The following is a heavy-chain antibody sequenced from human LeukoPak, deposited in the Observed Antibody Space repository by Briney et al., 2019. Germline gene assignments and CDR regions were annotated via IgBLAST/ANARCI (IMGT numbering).Heavy chain of an antibody. CDR2: INAGNANT. D-gene: IGHD2-2*01. J-gene: IGHJ6*03. CDR3: ARVHIVVVPAAIDYYYYYYMDV. Sequence: ASVKVSCKASGYTFTNYAMHWVRQAPGQRLEWMGWINAGNANTKYSQEFQGRVTITRNTSISTAYMELSSLRSEDAAVYYCARVHIVVVPAAIDYYYYYYMDVWGKGTTVTVSS. CDR1: GYTFTNYA. V-gene: IGHV1-3*03.